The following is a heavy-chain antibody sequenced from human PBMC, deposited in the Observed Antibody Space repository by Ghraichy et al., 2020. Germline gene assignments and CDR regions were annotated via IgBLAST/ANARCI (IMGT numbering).Heavy chain of an antibody. CDR3: ARFNWYFDL. CDR1: GGSISSHC. CDR2: VCASGTT. V-gene: IGHV4-59*11. J-gene: IGHJ2*01. Sequence: SETLSLTYNVSGGSISSHCWTWIRQPPGKGLEWIGYVCASGTTNYNPSLKSRVIMSVDTSKNQLSLKLTSVTAADTAFYYCARFNWYFDLWGRGTLVTVSS.